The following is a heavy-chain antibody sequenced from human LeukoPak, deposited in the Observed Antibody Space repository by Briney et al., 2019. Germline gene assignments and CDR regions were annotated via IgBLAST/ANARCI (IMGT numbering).Heavy chain of an antibody. CDR2: MNPNSGNT. CDR1: GYSFTSYD. V-gene: IGHV1-8*01. CDR3: ARGLAVAGTGY. D-gene: IGHD6-19*01. Sequence: GASVKVSCKASGYSFTSYDLSWVRQATGQGLEWMGWMNPNSGNTGYAQKFQGRVTMTRDTSISTAYMELTSLTSEDTAIYYCARGLAVAGTGYWGHGTLVTVSS. J-gene: IGHJ4*01.